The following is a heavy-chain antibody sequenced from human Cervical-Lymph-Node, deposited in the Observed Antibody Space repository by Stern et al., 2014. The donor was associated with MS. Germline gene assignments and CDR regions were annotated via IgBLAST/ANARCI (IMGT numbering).Heavy chain of an antibody. D-gene: IGHD2-8*01. CDR2: SSYDVNHK. J-gene: IGHJ4*02. CDR1: GFTFSSYG. V-gene: IGHV3-30*03. Sequence: VQLVESGGAVVQPGRSLRLSCAASGFTFSSYGMHWVRQAPGKGLEWVTVSSYDVNHKYYAASVKGRFTISRDNSKNTLHLQMNSVTPDDTAIYYCARDYEDTSMLFDHWGQGTLVTVSS. CDR3: ARDYEDTSMLFDH.